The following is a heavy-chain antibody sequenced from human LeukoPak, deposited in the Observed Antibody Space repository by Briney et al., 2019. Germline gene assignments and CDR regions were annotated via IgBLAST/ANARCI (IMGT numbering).Heavy chain of an antibody. D-gene: IGHD6-6*01. Sequence: PGGSLRLSCAASGFTFSSYEMNWVRQAPGKGLEWVSYISSSGSTIYYADSVKGRFTISSDNAKNSLYLQMNSLRAEDTAVYYCARDLSQQLVYDYWGQGTLVTVSS. CDR1: GFTFSSYE. CDR2: ISSSGSTI. J-gene: IGHJ4*02. V-gene: IGHV3-48*03. CDR3: ARDLSQQLVYDY.